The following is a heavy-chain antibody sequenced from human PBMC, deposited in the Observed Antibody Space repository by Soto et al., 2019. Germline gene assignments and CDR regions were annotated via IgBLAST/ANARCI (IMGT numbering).Heavy chain of an antibody. V-gene: IGHV4-59*01. J-gene: IGHJ3*02. CDR2: IYYSGST. D-gene: IGHD7-27*01. Sequence: SETLSLTCTVSGGSISSYYWSWIRQPPGKGLEWIGYIYYSGSTNYNPSLKSRVTISVDTSKNQFSLKLSSVTAADTAVYYCARAWGYAFDIWGQGTTVTVSS. CDR1: GGSISSYY. CDR3: ARAWGYAFDI.